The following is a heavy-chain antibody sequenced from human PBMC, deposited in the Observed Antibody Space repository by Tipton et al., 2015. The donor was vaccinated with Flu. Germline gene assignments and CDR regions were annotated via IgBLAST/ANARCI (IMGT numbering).Heavy chain of an antibody. CDR1: GGSISSSSYY. CDR2: IYYSGST. Sequence: LRLSCTVSGGSISSSSYYWGWIRQPPGKGLEWIGSIYYSGSTYYNPSLKSRVTISVDTSKNQFSLKLSSVTAADTAVYYCAREGHSSSWYAYYYYYGMDVWGQGTTVTVSS. D-gene: IGHD6-13*01. J-gene: IGHJ6*02. CDR3: AREGHSSSWYAYYYYYGMDV. V-gene: IGHV4-39*02.